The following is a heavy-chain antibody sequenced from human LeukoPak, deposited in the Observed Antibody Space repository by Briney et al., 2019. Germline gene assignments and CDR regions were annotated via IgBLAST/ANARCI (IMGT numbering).Heavy chain of an antibody. Sequence: ASVKVSCKASGFTFTGYYVHWVRQAPGQGLEWMGRINPNSGGTSYAQKFQGRVTMTRDTSINTAFMELSRLRSDDTAVYYCAGGYCPGDVCYHGAYYFDYWDQGSLVTVSS. CDR2: INPNSGGT. J-gene: IGHJ4*02. CDR3: AGGYCPGDVCYHGAYYFDY. D-gene: IGHD2-8*02. V-gene: IGHV1-2*06. CDR1: GFTFTGYY.